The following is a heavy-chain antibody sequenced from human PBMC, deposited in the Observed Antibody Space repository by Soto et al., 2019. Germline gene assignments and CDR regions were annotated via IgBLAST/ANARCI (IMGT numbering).Heavy chain of an antibody. CDR2: ISSGGRYI. D-gene: IGHD1-26*01. V-gene: IGHV3-21*01. CDR3: TRDQGGSYDSWFDP. Sequence: EVQVVESGGGLVQPGGSLRLSCSFTFSMYSMNWGRQAPGKGLEWVASISSGGRYIKYADSVKGRFTISRDNAKNSVSLQMNSLRVDDTAVYFCTRDQGGSYDSWFDPWGQGTLVTVSS. CDR1: FTFSMYS. J-gene: IGHJ5*02.